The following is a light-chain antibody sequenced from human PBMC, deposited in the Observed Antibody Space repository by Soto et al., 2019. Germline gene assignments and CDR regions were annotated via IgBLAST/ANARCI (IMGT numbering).Light chain of an antibody. CDR3: QHYQSGHPIT. CDR1: QSVGTR. CDR2: GAS. J-gene: IGKJ5*01. Sequence: ELLLTQSTDTMSLSPGERATPSCRAAQSVGTRLAWYQHKTGQAPRLLISGASSRATGIPHRFTGSGCETSFTLTTSRLEPEDFALYYGQHYQSGHPITFGQGTRLEIK. V-gene: IGKV3-20*01.